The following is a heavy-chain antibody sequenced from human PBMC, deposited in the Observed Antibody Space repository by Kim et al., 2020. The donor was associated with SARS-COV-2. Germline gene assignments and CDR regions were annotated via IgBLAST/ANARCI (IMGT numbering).Heavy chain of an antibody. CDR3: AKGRAAGDYYYYGMDV. V-gene: IGHV3-9*01. J-gene: IGHJ6*02. Sequence: SVKGRLTISRDNAKNSLYLQMNSLRAEETALYYCAKGRAAGDYYYYGMDVWGQGTTVTVSS. D-gene: IGHD6-13*01.